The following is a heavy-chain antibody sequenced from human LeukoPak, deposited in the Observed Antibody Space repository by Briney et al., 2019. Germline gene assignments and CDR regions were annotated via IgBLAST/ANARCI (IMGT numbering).Heavy chain of an antibody. V-gene: IGHV3-11*01. J-gene: IGHJ5*02. Sequence: GGSLRLSCAASGFTFSDYYMTWIRQAPGKGLEWISYISSSGNTISYADSVKGRFTISRDNAKNSLSLQMNSLRVEDTAVYYRGRGRSKVDPWGQGTLGNVSS. CDR2: ISSSGNTI. CDR3: GRGRSKVDP. CDR1: GFTFSDYY.